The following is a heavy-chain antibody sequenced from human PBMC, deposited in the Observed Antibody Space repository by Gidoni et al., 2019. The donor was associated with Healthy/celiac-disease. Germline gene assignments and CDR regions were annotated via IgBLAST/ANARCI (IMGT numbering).Heavy chain of an antibody. CDR2: IGTAGDT. V-gene: IGHV3-13*01. CDR1: GFTFSSYD. CDR3: ARGVWYGGSYYFDY. J-gene: IGHJ4*02. Sequence: EVQLVESGGGLVQPGGSLRLSCAASGFTFSSYDMHLVRQATGKGLEWVSAIGTAGDTYYPGSVKGRFTISRENAKNSLYLQMNSLRAGDTAVYYCARGVWYGGSYYFDYWGQGTLVTVSS. D-gene: IGHD2-8*01.